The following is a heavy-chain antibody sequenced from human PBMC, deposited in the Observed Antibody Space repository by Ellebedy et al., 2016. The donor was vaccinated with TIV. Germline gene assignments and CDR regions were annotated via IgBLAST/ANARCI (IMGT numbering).Heavy chain of an antibody. J-gene: IGHJ4*02. CDR3: AARIDGVLVHFDY. V-gene: IGHV1-69*13. Sequence: AASVKVSCKASGYTFTGYFLHWVRQAPGQGLEWMGWIIPTFGTPNYAQMFQGRVTITADESTSTAYMELSTLRSEDTAVYYCAARIDGVLVHFDYWGQGTLVSVSS. CDR2: IIPTFGTP. CDR1: GYTFTGYF. D-gene: IGHD2-8*01.